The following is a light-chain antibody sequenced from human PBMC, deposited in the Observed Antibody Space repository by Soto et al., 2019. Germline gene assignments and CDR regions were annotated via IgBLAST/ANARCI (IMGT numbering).Light chain of an antibody. CDR3: MQGTHWSLT. CDR1: QGLVYRDGNTY. J-gene: IGKJ4*01. CDR2: RVS. V-gene: IGKV2-30*01. Sequence: EVVMPQSPLSLPVTLGQPASISCRSSQGLVYRDGNTYLSWFQQRPGQSPRRLIYRVSNRDSGVPDRFSGSGLGTDFTLKITRVEAADVGVYYCMQGTHWSLTFGGGTRVDIK.